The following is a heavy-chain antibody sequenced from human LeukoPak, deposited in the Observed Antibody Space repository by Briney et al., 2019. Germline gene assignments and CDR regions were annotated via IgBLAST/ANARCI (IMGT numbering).Heavy chain of an antibody. CDR1: GGSISTGSYY. D-gene: IGHD6-13*01. J-gene: IGHJ4*02. V-gene: IGHV4-61*02. CDR2: IYTSGST. CDR3: ARVARSMSSSSEDS. Sequence: SETLSLTCTVSGGSISTGSYYWNWIRQPAGKELEWIGRIYTSGSTNYNPSLKSRVTLSVDTSKNQLSLKLNSVTAADTAVYYCARVARSMSSSSEDSWGQGTLVTVSS.